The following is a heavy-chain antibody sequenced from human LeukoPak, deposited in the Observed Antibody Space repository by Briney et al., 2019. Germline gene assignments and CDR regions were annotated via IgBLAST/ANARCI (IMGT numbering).Heavy chain of an antibody. CDR3: ARGGAFDF. Sequence: PGGSLRLSCAASGFTFSSFAMSWVRQAPGKGLEWVSGISGSGVITYYADSVKGRFTISRDNSKNTLYLQMSSLRAEDTAVYYCARGGAFDFWGQGTMVTVSS. J-gene: IGHJ3*01. V-gene: IGHV3-23*01. CDR1: GFTFSSFA. CDR2: ISGSGVIT.